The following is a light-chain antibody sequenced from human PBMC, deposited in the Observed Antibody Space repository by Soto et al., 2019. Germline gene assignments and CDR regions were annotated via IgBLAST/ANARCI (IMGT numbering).Light chain of an antibody. CDR3: QQYGSSPYT. V-gene: IGKV3-20*01. CDR1: QSVSSSY. Sequence: EIVLTQSPVTLSLSPGEIATLSCRASQSVSSSYLAWYQQKPGQAPRLLIYGASSRATGIPDRFSGSGSGTDFTLTISRLEPEDFAVYYCQQYGSSPYTFGQGTKVDIK. J-gene: IGKJ2*01. CDR2: GAS.